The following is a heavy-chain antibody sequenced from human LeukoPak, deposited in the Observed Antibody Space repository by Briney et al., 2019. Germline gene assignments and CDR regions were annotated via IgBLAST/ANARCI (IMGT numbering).Heavy chain of an antibody. CDR2: ISTDGSYK. J-gene: IGHJ2*01. V-gene: IGHV3-30*04. CDR1: GFTFSSFP. Sequence: PGKSLRLSCAVSGFTFSSFPFHCVRQAPGKGLEWVAAISTDGSYKYHGDSVKGRFTISRDNPMNTLDLQMNGLRPDDTAVYYCARSLIPGRWYFDLWGRGTLVTVSS. CDR3: ARSLIPGRWYFDL. D-gene: IGHD3-16*01.